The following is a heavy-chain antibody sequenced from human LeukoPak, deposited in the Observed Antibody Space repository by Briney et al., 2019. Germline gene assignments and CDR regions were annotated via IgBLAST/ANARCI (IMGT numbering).Heavy chain of an antibody. CDR2: INRSGTT. J-gene: IGHJ6*02. Sequence: PSETLSLTCAVYGGSFSGYYWSWIRQPPGKGLEWIGEINRSGTTKYNPSLKSRVTISVDTSKNQFSLKLSSVTAADTAVYYCARDRFTISLYYYYGMDVWGQGTTVTVSS. V-gene: IGHV4-34*01. CDR3: ARDRFTISLYYYYGMDV. D-gene: IGHD3-3*01. CDR1: GGSFSGYY.